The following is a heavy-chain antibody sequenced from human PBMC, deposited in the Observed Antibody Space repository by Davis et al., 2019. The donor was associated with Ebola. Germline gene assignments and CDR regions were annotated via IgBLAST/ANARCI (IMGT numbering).Heavy chain of an antibody. CDR2: IIPMFGTA. Sequence: AASVKVSCKASGGTFSSYAISWVRQAPGQGLEWMGGIIPMFGTANYAQKFQGRVTITADTSTSTAYMELSSLRSEDTAVYYCARDDRDCTGGVCYLYYYGMDVWGQGTTVTVSS. D-gene: IGHD2-8*02. CDR1: GGTFSSYA. J-gene: IGHJ6*02. CDR3: ARDDRDCTGGVCYLYYYGMDV. V-gene: IGHV1-69*06.